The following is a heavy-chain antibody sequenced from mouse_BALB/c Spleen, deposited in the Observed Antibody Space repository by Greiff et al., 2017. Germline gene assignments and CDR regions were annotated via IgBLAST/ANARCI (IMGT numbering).Heavy chain of an antibody. V-gene: IGHV3-2*02. CDR1: GYSITSDYA. CDR3: ARGHGNYLYYFDY. Sequence: VQLKQSGPGLVKPSQSLSLTCTVTGYSITSDYAWNWIRQFPGNKLEWMGYISYSGSTSYNPSLKSRISITRDTSKNQFFLQLNSVTTEDTATYYCARGHGNYLYYFDYWGQGTTLTVSS. D-gene: IGHD2-1*01. CDR2: ISYSGST. J-gene: IGHJ2*01.